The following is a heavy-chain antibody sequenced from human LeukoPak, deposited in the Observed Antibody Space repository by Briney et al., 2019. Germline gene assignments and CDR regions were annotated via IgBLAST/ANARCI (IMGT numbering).Heavy chain of an antibody. D-gene: IGHD3-22*01. Sequence: GGSLRLSCAASGFTFSSYWMSWVRQAAGKGLEWVANIKQDGSEKYYVDSVKGRFTISRDNAKNSLYLQMNSLRAEDTAVYYCARDVQDSSGYYYDYWGQGTLVTVSS. J-gene: IGHJ4*02. CDR3: ARDVQDSSGYYYDY. CDR2: IKQDGSEK. V-gene: IGHV3-7*01. CDR1: GFTFSSYW.